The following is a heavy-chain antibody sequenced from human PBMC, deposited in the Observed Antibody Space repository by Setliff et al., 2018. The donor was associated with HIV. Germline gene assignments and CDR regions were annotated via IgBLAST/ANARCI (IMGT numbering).Heavy chain of an antibody. CDR2: VHFGGST. D-gene: IGHD3-3*01. Sequence: SETLSLTCSVSSGSIGSNYYWGWVRRPPGKGLEWIGNVHFGGSTYYNPSLDSRVTIHVATSKKQFFLSLSSVTAADTAVYYCARPALGIGGGSMFDSWSQGILVTVSS. V-gene: IGHV4-39*01. CDR1: SGSIGSNYY. J-gene: IGHJ4*02. CDR3: ARPALGIGGGSMFDS.